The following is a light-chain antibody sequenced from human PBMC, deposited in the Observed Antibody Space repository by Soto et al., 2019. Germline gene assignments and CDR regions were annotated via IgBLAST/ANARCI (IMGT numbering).Light chain of an antibody. CDR3: SSYTSSSTGVV. V-gene: IGLV2-14*01. CDR2: EVS. Sequence: QSALTQPASVSGSPGQSITISCTGTSSDVGGYNYVSWYQQHPGKAPKLMIYEVSNRPSGVSNRFSGSKSGNTASLTISGLQAEDEADYYCSSYTSSSTGVVFGGGTKLTVL. CDR1: SSDVGGYNY. J-gene: IGLJ2*01.